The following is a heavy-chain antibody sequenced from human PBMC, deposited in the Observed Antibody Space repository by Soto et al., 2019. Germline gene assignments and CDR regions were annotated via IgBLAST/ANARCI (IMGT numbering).Heavy chain of an antibody. CDR2: IYYSGST. D-gene: IGHD4-17*01. CDR1: GGSISSYY. V-gene: IGHV4-59*01. Sequence: SETLSLTCTVSGGSISSYYWSWIRQPPGKGLEWIGYIYYSGSTNYNPSLKSRVTISVDTSKNQFSLKLSSVTAADTAVYYCARMTPVNTGLAFDLWGQGTMVTVSS. CDR3: ARMTPVNTGLAFDL. J-gene: IGHJ3*01.